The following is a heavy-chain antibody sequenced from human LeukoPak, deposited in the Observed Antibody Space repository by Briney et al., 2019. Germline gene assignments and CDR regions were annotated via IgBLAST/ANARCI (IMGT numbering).Heavy chain of an antibody. CDR2: INPDGSST. CDR3: TRELAREVALDY. D-gene: IGHD5-12*01. V-gene: IGHV3-74*01. CDR1: GCTFIAYG. J-gene: IGHJ4*01. Sequence: GGSLRLSCAASGCTFIAYGMQWVRQAPGKGLVWVSRINPDGSSTSYADSVKGRFTVSRDNAKNTLYLQVNSLRAEDTAVYFCTRELAREVALDYWGQGTLVTVSS.